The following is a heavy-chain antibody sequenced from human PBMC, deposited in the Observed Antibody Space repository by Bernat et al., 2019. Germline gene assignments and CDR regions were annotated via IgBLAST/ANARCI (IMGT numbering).Heavy chain of an antibody. Sequence: EVQLLESGGGLVQPGGSLRLSCAASGFTFSNYWMDWVRQAPGKGLEWVANIKGGGSEKYYVDSVKGRFIISRDNAKNSLYLQMNSLRAEDTAVYFCERERQYSSTLNDYWGQGTLVTVSS. J-gene: IGHJ4*02. V-gene: IGHV3-7*04. CDR2: IKGGGSEK. CDR1: GFTFSNYW. CDR3: ERERQYSSTLNDY. D-gene: IGHD6-13*01.